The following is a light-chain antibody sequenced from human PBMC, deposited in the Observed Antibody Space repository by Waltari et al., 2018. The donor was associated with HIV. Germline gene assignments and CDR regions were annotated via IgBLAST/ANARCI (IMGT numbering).Light chain of an antibody. CDR2: DVT. CDR1: SSDVGGYNY. J-gene: IGLJ2*01. CDR3: QSYDSTLRVV. Sequence: QSALTQPRSVSGSPGQSVTISCTGTSSDVGGYNYVSWYQQNPGKAPKFIIYDVTKRPSGVPDRFSGSKSGTSASLAITGLQAEDEADYYCQSYDSTLRVVFGGGTKLTVL. V-gene: IGLV2-11*01.